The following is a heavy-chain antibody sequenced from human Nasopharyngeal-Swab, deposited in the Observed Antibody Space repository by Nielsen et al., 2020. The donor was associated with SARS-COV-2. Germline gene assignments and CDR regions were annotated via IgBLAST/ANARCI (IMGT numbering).Heavy chain of an antibody. J-gene: IGHJ6*01. CDR3: ARSGTTKYGLDV. D-gene: IGHD1-1*01. V-gene: IGHV4-4*07. CDR2: VYTSGST. CDR1: GGSISGYF. Sequence: SETLSLTCSVSGGSISGYFLSWIRQPAGEGLELIWRVYTSGSTNYNPSLKSRVTISIDMSKNQFSLELRSVTAADTAFYYCARSGTTKYGLDVWGQGTTVIVSS.